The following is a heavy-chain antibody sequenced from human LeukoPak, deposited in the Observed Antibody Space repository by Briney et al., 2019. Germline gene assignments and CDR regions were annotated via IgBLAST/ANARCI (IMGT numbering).Heavy chain of an antibody. CDR1: GGSIGSSGYY. J-gene: IGHJ4*02. CDR3: ARVISTPAHFDS. CDR2: IYYTGRT. Sequence: PSETLSLTFTVSGGSIGSSGYYSGWIRQAPGKGLEWIGSIYYTGRTYYNPSLKSRVTISVDTSKNQFSLKLSSVTAADAAVFHCARVISTPAHFDSWGQGTLVTVSS. D-gene: IGHD3-16*02. V-gene: IGHV4-39*01.